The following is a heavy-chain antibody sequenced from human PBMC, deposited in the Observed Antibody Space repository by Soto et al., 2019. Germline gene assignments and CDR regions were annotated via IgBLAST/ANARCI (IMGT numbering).Heavy chain of an antibody. J-gene: IGHJ4*02. D-gene: IGHD2-15*01. CDR3: SKDLDYCSGGSCYWNYFDY. CDR1: GFTFSSYA. CDR2: ISGSGGST. V-gene: IGHV3-23*01. Sequence: TGGSLRLSCAASGFTFSSYAMSWVRQAPGKGLEWVSAISGSGGSTYYADSVKGRFTISRDNSKNTLYLQMNSLRAEDTAVYYCSKDLDYCSGGSCYWNYFDYWGQGTLVTVSS.